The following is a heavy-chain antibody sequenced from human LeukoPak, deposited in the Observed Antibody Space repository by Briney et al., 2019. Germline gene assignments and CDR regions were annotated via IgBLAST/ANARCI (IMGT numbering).Heavy chain of an antibody. CDR1: GGTFSSYA. Sequence: ASVKVSCKASGGTFSSYAISWVRQAPGQGLEWMGGIIPIFGTANYAQKFQGRVTITADKSTSTAYMELSSLRSDDTAVYYCARDVQQHPNFRFDPWGQGTLVTVSS. V-gene: IGHV1-69*06. CDR3: ARDVQQHPNFRFDP. J-gene: IGHJ5*02. D-gene: IGHD6-13*01. CDR2: IIPIFGTA.